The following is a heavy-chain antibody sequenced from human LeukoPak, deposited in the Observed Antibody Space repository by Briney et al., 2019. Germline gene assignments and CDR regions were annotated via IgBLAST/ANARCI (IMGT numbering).Heavy chain of an antibody. D-gene: IGHD6-19*01. Sequence: SETLSLTCTVSGGSVSSYYWSWIRQPAGKGLEWIGRIYISGSTNYNPSLKSRVTISVDKSKNQFSLKLSSVTAADTAVYYCARSRGSGWGRTYYFDYWGQGTLVTVSS. CDR2: IYISGST. CDR1: GGSVSSYY. CDR3: ARSRGSGWGRTYYFDY. J-gene: IGHJ4*02. V-gene: IGHV4-4*07.